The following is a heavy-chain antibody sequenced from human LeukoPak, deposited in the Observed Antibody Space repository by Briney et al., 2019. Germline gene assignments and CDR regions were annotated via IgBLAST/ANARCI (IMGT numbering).Heavy chain of an antibody. CDR3: ATLPFHYDFWSGYDY. J-gene: IGHJ4*02. CDR1: GYTLTELS. Sequence: ASVKVSCKVSGYTLTELSMHWVRQAPGKGLEWMGGFDPEDGETIHAQKFQGRVTMTEDTSTDTAYMELSSLRSEDTAVYYCATLPFHYDFWSGYDYWGQGTLVTVSS. D-gene: IGHD3-3*01. CDR2: FDPEDGET. V-gene: IGHV1-24*01.